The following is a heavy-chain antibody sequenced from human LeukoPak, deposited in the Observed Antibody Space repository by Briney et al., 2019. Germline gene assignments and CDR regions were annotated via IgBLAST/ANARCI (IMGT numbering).Heavy chain of an antibody. V-gene: IGHV3-23*01. CDR3: AKGIGGSGSYYALDY. Sequence: GGSLRLSCAASGFTFSSYAMSWVRQAPGKGLQWVSPISGGGGSTNYADSVKGRFTVSRDNSKNTLYLQMNSLRAEDTAIFYCAKGIGGSGSYYALDYWGQGTLVPVSS. D-gene: IGHD3-10*01. CDR2: ISGGGGST. CDR1: GFTFSSYA. J-gene: IGHJ4*02.